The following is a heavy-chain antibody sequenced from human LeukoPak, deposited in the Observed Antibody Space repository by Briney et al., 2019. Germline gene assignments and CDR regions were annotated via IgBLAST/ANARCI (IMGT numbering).Heavy chain of an antibody. CDR1: GFTFSSYW. D-gene: IGHD1-26*01. V-gene: IGHV3-74*01. Sequence: GGSLRLSCAASGFTFSSYWMHWVRQAPGKGLVWVSRINSDGSSTSYADSVKGRSTISGDNAKNTLYLQMDSLRAEDTAVYYCARDKGGSYEVDYWGQGTLVTVSS. CDR2: INSDGSST. CDR3: ARDKGGSYEVDY. J-gene: IGHJ4*02.